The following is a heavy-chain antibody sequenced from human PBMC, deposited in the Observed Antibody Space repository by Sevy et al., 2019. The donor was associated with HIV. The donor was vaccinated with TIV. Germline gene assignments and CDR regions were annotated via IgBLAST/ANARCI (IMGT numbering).Heavy chain of an antibody. CDR1: GGIFKSYG. J-gene: IGHJ4*02. Sequence: ASVKVSCKASGGIFKSYGISWVRQAPGQGLEWMGGIIPILNTVHYAQKFQGRVTINADESTKTAYMELSSLRSEDTAVYYCVRGGGNGWYYFDYWGQETLVTVSS. D-gene: IGHD6-19*01. CDR2: IIPILNTV. V-gene: IGHV1-69*13. CDR3: VRGGGNGWYYFDY.